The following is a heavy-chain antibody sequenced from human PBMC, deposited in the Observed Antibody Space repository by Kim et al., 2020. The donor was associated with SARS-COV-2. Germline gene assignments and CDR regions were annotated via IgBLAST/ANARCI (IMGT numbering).Heavy chain of an antibody. CDR3: AKDRPPYYDFWSGYYHDAFDI. J-gene: IGHJ3*02. CDR1: GFTFSSYA. Sequence: GGSLRLSCAASGFTFSSYAMSWVRQAPGKGLEWVSAISGSGGSTYYADSVKGRFTISRDNSKNTLYLQMNSLRAEDTAVYYCAKDRPPYYDFWSGYYHDAFDIWGQGTMVTVSS. D-gene: IGHD3-3*01. CDR2: ISGSGGST. V-gene: IGHV3-23*01.